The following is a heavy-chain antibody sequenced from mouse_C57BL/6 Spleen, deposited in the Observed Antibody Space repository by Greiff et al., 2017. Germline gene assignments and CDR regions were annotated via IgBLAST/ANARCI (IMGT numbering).Heavy chain of an antibody. CDR2: IWRGGST. Sequence: VKLVESGPGLVQPSQSLSITCTVSGFSLTSYGVHWVRQSPGKGLEWLGVIWRGGSTDYNAAFMSRLSITKDNSKSQVFFKMNSLQADDTAIYYCAKGRGSSYVNYAMDYWGQGTSVTVSS. J-gene: IGHJ4*01. CDR3: AKGRGSSYVNYAMDY. V-gene: IGHV2-5*01. D-gene: IGHD1-1*01. CDR1: GFSLTSYG.